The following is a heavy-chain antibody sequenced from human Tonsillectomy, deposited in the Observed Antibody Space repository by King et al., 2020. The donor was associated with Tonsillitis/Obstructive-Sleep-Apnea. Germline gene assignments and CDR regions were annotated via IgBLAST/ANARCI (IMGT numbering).Heavy chain of an antibody. J-gene: IGHJ2*01. CDR1: GGSISSYY. CDR2: IYYSGST. V-gene: IGHV4-59*01. Sequence: VQLQESGPGLVKPSETLSLTCTVSGGSISSYYWSWLRQPPGKGLEWIGYIYYSGSTNYNPSLKSRVTISVDTSKNQFSLKLSSVTAADTAVYYCARYRYTRTRYFDLWGRGTLVTVSS. D-gene: IGHD3-16*02. CDR3: ARYRYTRTRYFDL.